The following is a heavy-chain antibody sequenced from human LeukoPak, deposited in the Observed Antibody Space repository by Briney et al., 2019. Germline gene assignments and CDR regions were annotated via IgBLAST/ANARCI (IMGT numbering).Heavy chain of an antibody. CDR1: GGTFSSYA. D-gene: IGHD6-13*01. CDR3: ARDPDHSSSWFPGWFDP. CDR2: IIPILGIA. Sequence: ASVKVSCKASGGTFSSYAISWVRQAPGQGLEWMGRIIPILGIANYAQKFQGRVTITADKSTSTAYMELSSLRSEDTAVYYCARDPDHSSSWFPGWFDPWGQGTLVTVSS. V-gene: IGHV1-69*04. J-gene: IGHJ5*02.